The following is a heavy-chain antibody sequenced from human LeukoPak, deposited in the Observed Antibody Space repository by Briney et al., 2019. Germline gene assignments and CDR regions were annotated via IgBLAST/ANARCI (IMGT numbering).Heavy chain of an antibody. D-gene: IGHD2-2*01. CDR3: ARVESTRAIDY. Sequence: MASETLSLTCTVSGGSISTYYWNWIRQPPGKGLEWIGYIYYSGSTNYNPSLKSRVTISVDTSKNQFSLKLSSVTAADTAMYYCARVESTRAIDYWGQGTLVTVSS. J-gene: IGHJ4*02. CDR1: GGSISTYY. V-gene: IGHV4-59*01. CDR2: IYYSGST.